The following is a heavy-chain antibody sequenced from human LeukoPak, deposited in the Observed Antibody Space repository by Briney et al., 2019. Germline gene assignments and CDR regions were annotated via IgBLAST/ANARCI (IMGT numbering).Heavy chain of an antibody. CDR3: AREVTGTGREFDY. Sequence: SETLSLTCTVSDGSISDYYWSWIRQPPGKGLEWIRYIYYVGGTNYNPSLKRRVSISLDTTKNQLSLKMSSVTAADTAVYFCAREVTGTGREFDYWGQGTLVTVSS. D-gene: IGHD1/OR15-1a*01. CDR1: DGSISDYY. V-gene: IGHV4-59*01. J-gene: IGHJ4*02. CDR2: IYYVGGT.